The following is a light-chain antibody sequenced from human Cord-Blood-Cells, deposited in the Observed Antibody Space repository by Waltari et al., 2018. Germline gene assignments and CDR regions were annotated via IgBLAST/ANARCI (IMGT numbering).Light chain of an antibody. Sequence: QSDLTQPRSVSGSPGQPVTIACTGTSSDAGGYNYVPWYQQHPGKAPQLMIYDVSKRPSGVPDRFSGSKSGNTASLTISGLQAEDEADYYCCSYAGSYTWVFGGGTKLTVL. J-gene: IGLJ3*02. CDR3: CSYAGSYTWV. CDR1: SSDAGGYNY. V-gene: IGLV2-11*01. CDR2: DVS.